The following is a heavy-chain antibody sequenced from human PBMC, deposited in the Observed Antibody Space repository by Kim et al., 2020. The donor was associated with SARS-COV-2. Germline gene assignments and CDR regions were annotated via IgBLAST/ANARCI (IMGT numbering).Heavy chain of an antibody. V-gene: IGHV4-39*01. J-gene: IGHJ5*02. Sequence: SETLSLTCTVSGGSISSSSYYWGWIRQPPGKGLEWIGSNYYSGSTYYNPSLKSRVTISVDTSKNQFSLKLSSVTAADTAVYYCARVTPQEVTGTPNWFDPWGQGTLVTVSS. CDR2: NYYSGST. CDR1: GGSISSSSYY. CDR3: ARVTPQEVTGTPNWFDP. D-gene: IGHD1-20*01.